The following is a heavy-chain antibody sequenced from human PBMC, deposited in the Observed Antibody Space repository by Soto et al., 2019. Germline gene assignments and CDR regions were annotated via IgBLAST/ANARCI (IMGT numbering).Heavy chain of an antibody. CDR3: ARDSANSGYVYREWMVV. CDR1: GYTFTGYY. D-gene: IGHD5-12*01. J-gene: IGHJ6*02. V-gene: IGHV1-2*02. CDR2: INPNSGGT. Sequence: ASVEVSCKASGYTFTGYYMHWVRQAPGQGLEWMGWINPNSGGTNYAQKFQGRVTMTRDTSISTAYMELSRLRSDDTAVYYCARDSANSGYVYREWMVVWGQGTTLTVSS.